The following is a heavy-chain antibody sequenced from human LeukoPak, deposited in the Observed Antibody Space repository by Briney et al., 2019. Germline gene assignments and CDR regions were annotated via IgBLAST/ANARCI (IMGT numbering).Heavy chain of an antibody. CDR2: INPIFHTP. Sequence: ASVKVSCKASGGTFSSHAISWVRQAPGQGLEWMGGINPIFHTPTYAKKFQGRLTITKDESVSTASMDLSSLISDDTAVYYCARGRTTGEFDYWGQGTLVTVSS. J-gene: IGHJ4*02. CDR1: GGTFSSHA. CDR3: ARGRTTGEFDY. D-gene: IGHD4-11*01. V-gene: IGHV1-69*05.